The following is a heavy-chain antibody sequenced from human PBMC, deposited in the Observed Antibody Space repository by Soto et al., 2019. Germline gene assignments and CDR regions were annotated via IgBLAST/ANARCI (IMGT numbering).Heavy chain of an antibody. CDR2: ISYDGSNK. D-gene: IGHD3-10*01. V-gene: IGHV3-30*18. CDR3: AKDGPDDTAFGAFDI. Sequence: QVQLVESGGGVVQPGRSLRLSCAASGFTFSSYGMHWVRQAPGKGLEWVAVISYDGSNKYYADSVNGRFTISRDNSKNTLYVPMNNLRAEDTAGYYCAKDGPDDTAFGAFDIWGQGTMVTVSP. CDR1: GFTFSSYG. J-gene: IGHJ3*02.